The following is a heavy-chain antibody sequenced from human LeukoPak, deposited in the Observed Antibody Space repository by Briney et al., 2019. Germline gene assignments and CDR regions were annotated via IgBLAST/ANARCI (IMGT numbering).Heavy chain of an antibody. CDR1: GGSISSYY. CDR3: ARHVGYGNNWFDP. D-gene: IGHD5-18*01. V-gene: IGHV4-59*08. CDR2: IYYSGST. Sequence: PSETLSLTCTVSGGSISSYYWSWIRQPPGKGLEWIGYIYYSGSTNYNASLKSRVTISVDPSKNQFSLKLRSLTAADTAVYYCARHVGYGNNWFDPWGQGTLVTVSS. J-gene: IGHJ5*02.